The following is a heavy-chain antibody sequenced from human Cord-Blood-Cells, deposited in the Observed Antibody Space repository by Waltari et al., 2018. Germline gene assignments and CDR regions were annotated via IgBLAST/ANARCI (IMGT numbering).Heavy chain of an antibody. V-gene: IGHV3-48*02. Sequence: EVQLVESGGGLVQPGGHMRLTCGASECPFSSYSLNWVGKAPGKGREWVSYISSSSSTIYYADSVKGRFTSSRDNAKNLLYLQMNSLRDEDTAVYYCARGRGSDPWGQGTLVTVSS. CDR2: ISSSSSTI. CDR1: ECPFSSYS. D-gene: IGHD1-26*01. J-gene: IGHJ5*02. CDR3: ARGRGSDP.